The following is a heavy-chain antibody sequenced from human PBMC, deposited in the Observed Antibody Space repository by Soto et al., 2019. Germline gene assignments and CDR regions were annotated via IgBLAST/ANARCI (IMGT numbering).Heavy chain of an antibody. CDR3: ARNAGTYVYYGMDV. D-gene: IGHD6-13*01. J-gene: IGHJ6*02. Sequence: ASVKVSCKASGYTFTSYGISWVRQAPGQGLEWMGWISAYNGNTNYAQKLQGRVTMTTDTSTSTAYMELRSLGSDDTAVYYCARNAGTYVYYGMDVWGQGTTVTVSS. CDR1: GYTFTSYG. CDR2: ISAYNGNT. V-gene: IGHV1-18*01.